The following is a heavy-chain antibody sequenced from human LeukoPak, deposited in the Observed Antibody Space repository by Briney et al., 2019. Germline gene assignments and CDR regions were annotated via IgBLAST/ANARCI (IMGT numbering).Heavy chain of an antibody. V-gene: IGHV3-43*01. CDR1: GFTFDDYT. D-gene: IGHD5-12*01. Sequence: GSLRLSCAASGFTFDDYTMHWVRQAPGKGLEWVSLISWDGGSTYYADSVKGRFTISRDNSKNSLYLQVNSLRTEDTALYYCAKDKRVVATTVGFDYWGQGTLVTVSS. J-gene: IGHJ4*02. CDR3: AKDKRVVATTVGFDY. CDR2: ISWDGGST.